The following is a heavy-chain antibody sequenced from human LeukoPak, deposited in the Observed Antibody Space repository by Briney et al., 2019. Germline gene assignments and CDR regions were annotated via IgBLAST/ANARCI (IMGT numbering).Heavy chain of an antibody. D-gene: IGHD2-15*01. CDR2: ISYDGSNK. J-gene: IGHJ4*02. Sequence: RTGWSLRLSCAASGFTISSYAMHWVRQAPGKGLEWVAVISYDGSNKYYADSVKGRFTISRDNSKNTLYLQMNSLRAEDTAVYYCARDWGSPASTDGPHDYWGQGTLVTVSS. CDR3: ARDWGSPASTDGPHDY. CDR1: GFTISSYA. V-gene: IGHV3-30-3*01.